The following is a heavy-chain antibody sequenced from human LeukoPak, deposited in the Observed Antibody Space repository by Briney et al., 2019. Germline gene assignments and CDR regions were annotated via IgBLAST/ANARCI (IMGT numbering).Heavy chain of an antibody. D-gene: IGHD3-10*01. Sequence: SQTLSLTCAVSGGSISSGGYSWSWIRQPPGKGLEWIGYNYYSGSTYYNPSLKSRVTISVDTSKNQFSLKLSSVTAADTAVYYCARGYKENSFDYWGQGTLVTVSS. CDR1: GGSISSGGYS. J-gene: IGHJ4*02. CDR3: ARGYKENSFDY. CDR2: NYYSGST. V-gene: IGHV4-30-4*07.